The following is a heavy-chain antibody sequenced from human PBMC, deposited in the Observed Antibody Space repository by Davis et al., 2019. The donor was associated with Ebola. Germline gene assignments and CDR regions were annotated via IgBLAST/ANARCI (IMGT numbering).Heavy chain of an antibody. J-gene: IGHJ6*02. CDR2: ISWNSGSI. CDR1: GFTFDDYA. V-gene: IGHV3-9*01. CDR3: AKDASAGTSLYYYGMDV. D-gene: IGHD6-13*01. Sequence: SLKISCAASGFTFDDYAMHWVRQAPGKGLEWVSGISWNSGSIGYADSVKGRFTISRDNAKNSPYLQMNSLRTEDTALYYCAKDASAGTSLYYYGMDVWGQGTTVTVSS.